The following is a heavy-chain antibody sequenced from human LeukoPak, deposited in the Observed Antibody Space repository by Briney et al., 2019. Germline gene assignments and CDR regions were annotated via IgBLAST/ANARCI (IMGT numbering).Heavy chain of an antibody. V-gene: IGHV3-23*01. Sequence: GGSLRLSCAASGFTFSSYAMSWVRQAPGKGLEWVSAISGSGGSTYYADSVKGRFTISRDNSKNTLYLQMNSLRAEDTAVYYCARTPLLTYYYDSSGYYSFDYWGQGTLATVSS. CDR1: GFTFSSYA. CDR3: ARTPLLTYYYDSSGYYSFDY. CDR2: ISGSGGST. J-gene: IGHJ4*02. D-gene: IGHD3-22*01.